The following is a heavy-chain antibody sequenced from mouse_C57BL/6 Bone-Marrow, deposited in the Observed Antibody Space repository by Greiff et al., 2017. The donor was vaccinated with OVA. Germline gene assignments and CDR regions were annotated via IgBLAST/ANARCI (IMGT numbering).Heavy chain of an antibody. CDR3: ARPFITTVLAPVDY. D-gene: IGHD1-1*01. J-gene: IGHJ4*01. V-gene: IGHV5-6*01. Sequence: EVQLVESGGDLVKPGGSLKLSCAASGFTFSSYGMSWVRQTPDKRLEWVATISSGGSYTYYPDSVKGRFTISRDNAKNTLYLQMSSLKSDDTAMYYCARPFITTVLAPVDYWGQRTSVTVSS. CDR1: GFTFSSYG. CDR2: ISSGGSYT.